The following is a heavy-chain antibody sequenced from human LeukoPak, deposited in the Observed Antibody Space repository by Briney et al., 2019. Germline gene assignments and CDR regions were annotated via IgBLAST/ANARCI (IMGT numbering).Heavy chain of an antibody. J-gene: IGHJ4*02. Sequence: SVKVSCKASGGTYSSYAISWVRQAPGQGLEWMGGIIPIFGTANYAQKFQGRVTITADKSTSTAYMELSSLRSEDTAVYYCARGDILTGYRYYFDYWGQGTLVTVSS. CDR3: ARGDILTGYRYYFDY. CDR1: GGTYSSYA. V-gene: IGHV1-69*06. CDR2: IIPIFGTA. D-gene: IGHD3-9*01.